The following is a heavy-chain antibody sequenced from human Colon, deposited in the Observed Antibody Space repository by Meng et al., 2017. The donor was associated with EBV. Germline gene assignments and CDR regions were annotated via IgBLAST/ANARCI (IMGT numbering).Heavy chain of an antibody. CDR2: ISYGGNT. CDR1: GGSIRSSSYS. D-gene: IGHD5-18*01. Sequence: HLQLPAAGTRLVKPSETPSLTCTVSGGSIRSSSYSCAWIRQPPGKGLEWIGGISYGGNTSYNPSLKSRVTISIDTSKNQFSLSLTSVTAADTAIYYCARGIQIWHEIDYWGQGTLVTVSS. V-gene: IGHV4-39*07. J-gene: IGHJ4*02. CDR3: ARGIQIWHEIDY.